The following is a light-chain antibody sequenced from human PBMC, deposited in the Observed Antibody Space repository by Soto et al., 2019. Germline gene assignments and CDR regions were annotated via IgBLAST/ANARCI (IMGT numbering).Light chain of an antibody. V-gene: IGLV4-69*01. J-gene: IGLJ1*01. CDR1: SGHSSYA. Sequence: QAVVTRSPSASASLGASVKLTCTLSSGHSSYAIAWHQQQPEKGPRYLMKLNSDGSHSKGDGIPDRFSGSSSGAERYLTISSLQSEDEADYYCQTWGTGIQVFGTGTKLTVL. CDR2: LNSDGSH. CDR3: QTWGTGIQV.